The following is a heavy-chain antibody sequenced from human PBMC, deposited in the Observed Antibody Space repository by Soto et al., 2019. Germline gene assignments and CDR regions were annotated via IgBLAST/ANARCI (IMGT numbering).Heavy chain of an antibody. Sequence: EVPLVESGGGLVQPGGSLRLSCAASGFTFSSYWMHWVRQAPGKGLVWVSRINSDGSSTSYADSVKGRFTISRDNAKNTLYLQMNSLRAEDTAVYYCARGGTVTRGVFDPWGQGTLVTVSS. CDR1: GFTFSSYW. D-gene: IGHD4-17*01. CDR3: ARGGTVTRGVFDP. CDR2: INSDGSST. V-gene: IGHV3-74*01. J-gene: IGHJ5*02.